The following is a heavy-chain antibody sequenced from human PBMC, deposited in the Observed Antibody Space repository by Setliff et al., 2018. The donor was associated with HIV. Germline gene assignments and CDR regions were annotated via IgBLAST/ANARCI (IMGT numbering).Heavy chain of an antibody. CDR3: ARGWATGADSSPLDV. Sequence: ASVKVSCKASGYTFSAYYMHWVRQAHGQGLEWMGRINPNSGGTKYGQKFQGRVTMTRDTSISTAYMEINRLRSDDTAVYYCARGWATGADSSPLDVWGKGATVTVSS. V-gene: IGHV1-2*06. CDR2: INPNSGGT. CDR1: GYTFSAYY. J-gene: IGHJ6*04. D-gene: IGHD6-19*01.